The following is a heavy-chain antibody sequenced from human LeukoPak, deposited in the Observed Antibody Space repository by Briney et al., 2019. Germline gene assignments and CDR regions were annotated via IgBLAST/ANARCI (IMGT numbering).Heavy chain of an antibody. J-gene: IGHJ6*03. CDR3: ARGAARSMYYYYMDV. CDR1: GYTFTGYY. D-gene: IGHD6-6*01. Sequence: GASVKVSCKASGYTFTGYYMHWVRQAPGQGLEWMGWINPNSGGTNYAQKFQGRVTITADESTSTAYMELSSLRSEDTAVYYCARGAARSMYYYYMDVWGKGTTVTVSS. V-gene: IGHV1-2*02. CDR2: INPNSGGT.